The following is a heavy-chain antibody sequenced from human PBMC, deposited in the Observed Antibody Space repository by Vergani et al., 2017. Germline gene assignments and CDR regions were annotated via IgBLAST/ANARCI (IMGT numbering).Heavy chain of an antibody. CDR1: GFTVSSYS. D-gene: IGHD1-14*01. CDR2: ISSSSSYI. J-gene: IGHJ4*02. V-gene: IGHV3-21*01. Sequence: EVQLVESGGGLVQPGGSLRLSCAASGFTVSSYSMNWVRQAPGKGLEWVSSISSSSSYIYYADSVKGRFTISRDNAKNSLYLQMNSLRAEDTAVYYCAREKNRTAADYWGQGTLVTVSS. CDR3: AREKNRTAADY.